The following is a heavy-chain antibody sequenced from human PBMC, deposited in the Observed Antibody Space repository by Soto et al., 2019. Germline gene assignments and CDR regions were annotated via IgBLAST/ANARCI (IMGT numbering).Heavy chain of an antibody. CDR3: ARLDNTGRFQSFDY. D-gene: IGHD2-8*02. CDR2: MHHSGST. V-gene: IGHV4-59*08. Sequence: TLSLTCTVSGVSITSHYWGWIRQSPAKGLEWIAYMHHSGSTNYNPSLKSRVTVSVDTSKSQFSLKLSSVTAADTAVYHCARLDNTGRFQSFDYWGQG. J-gene: IGHJ4*02. CDR1: GVSITSHY.